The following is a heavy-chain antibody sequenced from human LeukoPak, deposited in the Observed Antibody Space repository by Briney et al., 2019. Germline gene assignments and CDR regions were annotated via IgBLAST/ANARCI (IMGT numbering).Heavy chain of an antibody. CDR3: ARDPFSNLDDSSGYSFFDY. Sequence: AASVKVSCKASGYTFTSYGISWVRQAPGQGLEWMGWISAYNGNTNYAQKLQGRVTMTTDTSTSTAYMELRSLRSDDTAVYYCARDPFSNLDDSSGYSFFDYWGQGTLVTVSS. CDR2: ISAYNGNT. J-gene: IGHJ4*02. CDR1: GYTFTSYG. D-gene: IGHD3-22*01. V-gene: IGHV1-18*01.